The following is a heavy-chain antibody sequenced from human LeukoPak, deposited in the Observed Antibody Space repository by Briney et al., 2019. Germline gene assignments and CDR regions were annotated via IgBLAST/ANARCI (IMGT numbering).Heavy chain of an antibody. CDR2: ISAYNGNT. J-gene: IGHJ6*02. CDR1: GYTFTSYG. CDR3: ARGNYGDYGGYYYGMDV. D-gene: IGHD4-17*01. V-gene: IGHV1-18*01. Sequence: ASVKVSCKASGYTFTSYGISWVRQAPGQGLEWMGWISAYNGNTNYAQKLQGRVTMTTDTSTSTAYMELRSLRSDDTAVYYCARGNYGDYGGYYYGMDVWGQGTTVTVSS.